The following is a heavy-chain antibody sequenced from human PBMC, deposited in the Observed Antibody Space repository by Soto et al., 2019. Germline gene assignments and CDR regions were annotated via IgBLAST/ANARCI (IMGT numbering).Heavy chain of an antibody. J-gene: IGHJ6*02. CDR2: INAGNGNT. CDR3: ARDGLLWFGGPFHYGMDV. CDR1: GYTFTSYA. Sequence: ASVKVSCKASGYTFTSYAMHWVRQAPGQRLEWMGWINAGNGNTKYSLKFQGRVTITRDTSASTAYMELSSLRSEDTAVYYCARDGLLWFGGPFHYGMDVWGQGTTVTVSS. V-gene: IGHV1-3*01. D-gene: IGHD3-10*01.